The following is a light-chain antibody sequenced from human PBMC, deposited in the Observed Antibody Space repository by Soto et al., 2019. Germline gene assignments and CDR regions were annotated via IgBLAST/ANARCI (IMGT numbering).Light chain of an antibody. V-gene: IGKV3-11*01. CDR2: DAS. Sequence: ELVLTQTPATLSLSPWEQATLSFRASQSVSSYLAWYQQKPGQAPRLLIYDASNRATGIPARFSGSGSGTDFTLTISSLEPEDFAVYYCQQRSNWRITFGQGTLLEIK. CDR1: QSVSSY. J-gene: IGKJ5*01. CDR3: QQRSNWRIT.